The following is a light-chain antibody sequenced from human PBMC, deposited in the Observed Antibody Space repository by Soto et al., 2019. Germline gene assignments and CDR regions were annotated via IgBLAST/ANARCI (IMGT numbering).Light chain of an antibody. Sequence: EIVLTQSPGTLSLSPGERVTLSCRASQSISINYLSWYQQKLGQAPRLLIYDASTLATDIPSRFSGSGSGTEFTLTISRLEPEDFAVYYCLQYGILPLTFGQGTQLETK. CDR2: DAS. V-gene: IGKV3-20*01. CDR3: LQYGILPLT. J-gene: IGKJ5*01. CDR1: QSISINY.